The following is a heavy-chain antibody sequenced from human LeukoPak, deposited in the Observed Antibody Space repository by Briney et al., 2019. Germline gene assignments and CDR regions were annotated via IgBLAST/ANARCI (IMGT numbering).Heavy chain of an antibody. V-gene: IGHV1-2*04. CDR2: INPNSGGT. J-gene: IGHJ6*03. CDR1: GYTFTGYY. D-gene: IGHD1-1*01. Sequence: ASVKVSCKASGYTFTGYYMHWVRQAPGQGLEWMGWINPNSGGTNYAQKFQGWVTMTRDTSISTAYMELSSLRSEDTAVYYCARGTTGTPSYGYYYYYYMDVWGKGTTVTVSS. CDR3: ARGTTGTPSYGYYYYYYMDV.